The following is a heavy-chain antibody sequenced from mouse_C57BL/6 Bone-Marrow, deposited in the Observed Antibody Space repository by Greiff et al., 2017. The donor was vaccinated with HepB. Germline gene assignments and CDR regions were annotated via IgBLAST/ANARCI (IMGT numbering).Heavy chain of an antibody. D-gene: IGHD2-5*01. V-gene: IGHV5-6*01. CDR3: ARHYSNYWPWFAY. CDR2: ISSGGSYT. J-gene: IGHJ3*01. CDR1: GFTFSSYG. Sequence: EVQGVESGGDLVKPGGSLKLSCAASGFTFSSYGMSWVRQTPDKRLEWVATISSGGSYTYYPDSVKGRFTISRDNAKNTLYLQMSSLKSEDTAMYYCARHYSNYWPWFAYWGQGTLVTVSA.